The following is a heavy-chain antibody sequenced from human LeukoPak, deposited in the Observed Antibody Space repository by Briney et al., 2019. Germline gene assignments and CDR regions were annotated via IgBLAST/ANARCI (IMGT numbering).Heavy chain of an antibody. J-gene: IGHJ4*02. Sequence: WGSLRLSCAASGFTFSSYVMSWVRQAPGKGLEWVSAITGGSDSTYYVDSVKGRFTISRDNSKNTLYLQMNSLRAEDTAVYYCAKGSSGARPYFFDYWGQGTLITVSS. CDR2: ITGGSDST. CDR3: AKGSSGARPYFFDY. CDR1: GFTFSSYV. V-gene: IGHV3-23*01.